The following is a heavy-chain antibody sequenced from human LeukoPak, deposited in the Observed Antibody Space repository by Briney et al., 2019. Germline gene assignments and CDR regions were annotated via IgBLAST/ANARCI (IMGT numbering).Heavy chain of an antibody. Sequence: GGSLRLSCAVSGFIFSKYGMTRLRQAPGKGLEWVSGIALNGGDTDYADSVRGRFTISRDNFQNSLYLQMNSLRAEDTAVYYCARRLGTSGRYFDLWGRGTLVTVSS. CDR2: IALNGGDT. D-gene: IGHD3-10*01. V-gene: IGHV3-23*01. CDR3: ARRLGTSGRYFDL. J-gene: IGHJ2*01. CDR1: GFIFSKYG.